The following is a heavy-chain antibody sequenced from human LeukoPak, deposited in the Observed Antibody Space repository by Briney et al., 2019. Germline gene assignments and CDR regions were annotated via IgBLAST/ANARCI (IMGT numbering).Heavy chain of an antibody. CDR3: ARDRGPRTGFMVREAYDY. CDR2: INTDGSIT. V-gene: IGHV3-74*01. CDR1: GFTFSDYW. D-gene: IGHD3-10*01. J-gene: IGHJ4*02. Sequence: GSLRLSCAASGFTFSDYWMHWVRQAPGKGLVWVSRINTDGSITNYADSVKGRFSISRDNAKNTLYLQMSSLRAEDTAVYYCARDRGPRTGFMVREAYDYWGQGTLVTVSS.